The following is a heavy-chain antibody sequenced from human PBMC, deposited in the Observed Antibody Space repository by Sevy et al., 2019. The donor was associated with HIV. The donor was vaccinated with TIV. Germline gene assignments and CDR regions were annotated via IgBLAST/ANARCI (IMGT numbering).Heavy chain of an antibody. V-gene: IGHV3-48*03. J-gene: IGHJ4*02. CDR2: ISSSGSPI. CDR1: GFTFSTYE. D-gene: IGHD3-16*01. Sequence: GGSLRLSCAASGFTFSTYEMNWVRQAPGKGLEWVSYISSSGSPIYYADSVKGRFTISRDNARNSLYLQMNSLRAEDAAVYYCAGVEWGGVHYWGQGTLVTVSS. CDR3: AGVEWGGVHY.